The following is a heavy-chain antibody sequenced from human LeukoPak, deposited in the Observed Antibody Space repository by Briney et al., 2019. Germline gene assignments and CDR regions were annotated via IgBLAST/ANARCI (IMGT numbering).Heavy chain of an antibody. CDR3: ARAIGDYVHHGGFDY. J-gene: IGHJ4*02. V-gene: IGHV3-33*01. D-gene: IGHD4-17*01. CDR1: GFTFSSYG. CDR2: IWYDGSNK. Sequence: PGRSLRLSCAASGFTFSSYGMHWVRQAPGKGLEWVAVIWYDGSNKYHADSVKGRFTISRDNSKNTLYLQMNSLRAEDTAVYYCARAIGDYVHHGGFDYWGQGTLVTVSS.